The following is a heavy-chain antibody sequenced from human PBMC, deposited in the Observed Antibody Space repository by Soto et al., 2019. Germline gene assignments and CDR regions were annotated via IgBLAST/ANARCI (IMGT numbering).Heavy chain of an antibody. CDR1: GGTFSSYA. CDR2: IIPIFGTA. J-gene: IGHJ4*02. D-gene: IGHD3-22*01. CDR3: STMGYYYESSGYYYVLFFDY. V-gene: IGHV1-69*01. Sequence: QVQLVQSGAEVKKPGSSVKVSCKASGGTFSSYAISWVRQAPGQGLEWMGGIIPIFGTANYAQKFQGIVTITADESTSTAYMERSSLSSEDTAVYYCSTMGYYYESSGYYYVLFFDYWGQGTLVAVAA.